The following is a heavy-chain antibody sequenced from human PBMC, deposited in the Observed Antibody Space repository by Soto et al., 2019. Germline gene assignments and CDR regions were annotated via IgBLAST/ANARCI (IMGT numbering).Heavy chain of an antibody. D-gene: IGHD6-25*01. CDR3: ARDRLGSGYYYYGMDV. V-gene: IGHV1-18*04. J-gene: IGHJ6*02. CDR1: GYTFTSYG. CDR2: ISDYNGNT. Sequence: QVQLVQSGAEVKKPGASVKVSCKASGYTFTSYGISWVRQAPGQGLEWMGWISDYNGNTNYAQKLQGRVTMTTDTSTSTAYMERRSLRSDDTAVYYCARDRLGSGYYYYGMDVWGQGTTVTVSS.